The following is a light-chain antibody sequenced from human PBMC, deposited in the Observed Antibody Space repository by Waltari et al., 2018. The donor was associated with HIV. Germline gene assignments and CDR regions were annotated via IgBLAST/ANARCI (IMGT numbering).Light chain of an antibody. V-gene: IGLV1-44*01. CDR2: SNN. CDR1: TLNIGGNS. Sequence: QSVLAQPPSASGTPGPGVPISCSASTLNIGGNSGGWYQQLPGTAPQLLIYSNNGRPAGVPDRFSGSTSGTSASLVISGLQSEDEADYYCAAWDDSLKGGAFGTGTKVTVL. J-gene: IGLJ1*01. CDR3: AAWDDSLKGGA.